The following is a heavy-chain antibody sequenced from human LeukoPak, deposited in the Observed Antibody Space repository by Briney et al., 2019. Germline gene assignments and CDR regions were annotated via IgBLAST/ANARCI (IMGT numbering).Heavy chain of an antibody. D-gene: IGHD3-22*01. J-gene: IGHJ4*02. Sequence: GGSLRLSCAASGFTFTDYAMNWVRQAPGKGLEWVSGISGSGGTTYYADSVKGRFTISRDNSKNSLSLQVSSLRAEDTAVYYCAKTNGYYSDWGQGTLVTVSS. CDR3: AKTNGYYSD. V-gene: IGHV3-23*01. CDR1: GFTFTDYA. CDR2: ISGSGGTT.